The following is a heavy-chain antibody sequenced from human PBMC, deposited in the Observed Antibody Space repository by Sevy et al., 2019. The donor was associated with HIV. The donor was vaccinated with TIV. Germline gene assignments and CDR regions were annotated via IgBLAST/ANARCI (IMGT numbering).Heavy chain of an antibody. CDR1: GFTFSKYS. CDR2: LSFGCGEI. D-gene: IGHD2-8*01. CDR3: AREGCTKPHDY. J-gene: IGHJ4*02. Sequence: GGSLRLSCAASGFTFSKYSMSWVRQPPGKGLEWVSTLSFGCGEINYADSVKGRFTISRDNSKSSVYRQMNKLRPEDTAVYYCAREGCTKPHDYWGQGTLVTVSS. V-gene: IGHV3-23*01.